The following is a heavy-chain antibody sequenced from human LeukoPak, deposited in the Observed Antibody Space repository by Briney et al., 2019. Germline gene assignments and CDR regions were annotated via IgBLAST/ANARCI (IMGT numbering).Heavy chain of an antibody. J-gene: IGHJ6*03. V-gene: IGHV4-59*01. D-gene: IGHD2-2*02. CDR3: ARFIVVVPAAISYMDV. CDR1: GGSISTYY. CDR2: IYYSGST. Sequence: PSETLSLTCTVSGGSISTYYWSWIRQPPGKGLEWIGYIYYSGSTNYNPSLKSRVTISVDTSKNQFSLKLSSVTAADTAVYYCARFIVVVPAAISYMDVWGKGTTVTVSS.